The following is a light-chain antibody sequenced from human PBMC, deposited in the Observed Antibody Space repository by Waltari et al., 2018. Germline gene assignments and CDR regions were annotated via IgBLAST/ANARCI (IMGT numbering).Light chain of an antibody. CDR3: QQYYSTMYT. CDR1: QNLLYNSYNKNY. CDR2: WAS. J-gene: IGKJ2*01. Sequence: DIVMTQSPDSLGVSLGERATINSKSIQNLLYNSYNKNYLAWYQQKPGQPPKLLISWASTRGSGVPDRFSGSGSGTDFTLTISSLQAEDVAVYYCQQYYSTMYTFGQGTKLEIK. V-gene: IGKV4-1*01.